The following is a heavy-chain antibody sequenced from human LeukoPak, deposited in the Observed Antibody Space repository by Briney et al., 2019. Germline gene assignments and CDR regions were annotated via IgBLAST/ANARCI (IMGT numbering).Heavy chain of an antibody. D-gene: IGHD6-19*01. Sequence: GGSLRLSCAASEFTFSSYGMHWVRQAPGQGLEWVAVMSYDGSSKYYVDSVKGRFTISRDNSKSTLYLQMNSLRAGDTAVYYCAREAGYGMDVWGQGTTVTVSS. J-gene: IGHJ6*02. CDR2: MSYDGSSK. CDR3: AREAGYGMDV. CDR1: EFTFSSYG. V-gene: IGHV3-30*03.